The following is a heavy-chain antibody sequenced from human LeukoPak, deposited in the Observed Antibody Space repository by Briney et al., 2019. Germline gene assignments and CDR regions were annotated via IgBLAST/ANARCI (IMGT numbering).Heavy chain of an antibody. CDR1: GFTFSTYA. Sequence: GGSLRLSCEASGFTFSTYAMYWVRQAPGKGLEWVGFIRSKAYGGTIEYAASVKGRFTISRDDSKSSAYLQMNSLKTEDTAVYYCIRGRVHLDYWGQGTLVTVSS. CDR2: IRSKAYGGTI. V-gene: IGHV3-49*04. CDR3: IRGRVHLDY. J-gene: IGHJ4*02.